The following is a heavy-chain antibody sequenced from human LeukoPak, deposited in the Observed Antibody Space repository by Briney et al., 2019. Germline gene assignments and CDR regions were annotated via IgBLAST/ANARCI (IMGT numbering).Heavy chain of an antibody. J-gene: IGHJ4*02. CDR3: ARDMTTVTTLDY. Sequence: PGGSLRLSCAASGFTFSSYSMNWVRQAPGKGLEWVSSISSSSSYIYYADSVKGRSTISRDNAKNSLYLQMNSLRAEDTAVYYCARDMTTVTTLDYWGQGTLVTVSS. D-gene: IGHD4-17*01. CDR2: ISSSSSYI. CDR1: GFTFSSYS. V-gene: IGHV3-21*01.